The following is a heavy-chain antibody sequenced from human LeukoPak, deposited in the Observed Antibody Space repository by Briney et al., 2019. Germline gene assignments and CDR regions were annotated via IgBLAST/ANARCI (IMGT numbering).Heavy chain of an antibody. V-gene: IGHV3-30*18. CDR2: ISYDGSNK. CDR3: AKDSGAAGRYYYYYYGMDV. Sequence: GGSLRLSCAASGFTFSSYGMHWVRQAPGKGLEWVAVISYDGSNKYYADSVKGRFTISRDNAKNSLYLQMNSLRAEDTALYYCAKDSGAAGRYYYYYYGMDVWGQGTTVTVSS. D-gene: IGHD6-13*01. J-gene: IGHJ6*02. CDR1: GFTFSSYG.